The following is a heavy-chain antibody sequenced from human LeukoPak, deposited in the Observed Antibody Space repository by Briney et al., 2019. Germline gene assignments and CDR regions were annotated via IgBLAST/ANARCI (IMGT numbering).Heavy chain of an antibody. D-gene: IGHD6-13*01. CDR2: ISYDGSNK. V-gene: IGHV3-30*18. CDR3: AKASRGARPAGTAEYFQH. Sequence: GGSLRLSCAASGFTFSSYGMHWVRQAPGKGLEWVAVISYDGSNKYYADSVKGRFTISRDNSKNTLYLQMNSLRAEDTAVYYCAKASRGARPAGTAEYFQHWGQGTLVTVSS. CDR1: GFTFSSYG. J-gene: IGHJ1*01.